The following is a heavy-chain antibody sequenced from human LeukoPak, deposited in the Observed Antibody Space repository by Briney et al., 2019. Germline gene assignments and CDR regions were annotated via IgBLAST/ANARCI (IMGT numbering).Heavy chain of an antibody. J-gene: IGHJ4*02. CDR3: ATDQGVAVGGNFDH. D-gene: IGHD6-19*01. Sequence: PSETLSLTCAVSGDSISSNYRSWIRQPAGKGLEWIGGIHTSGSTDYAPSLKRRFTMAVDTTKNQFSLRMSSVTAADTAVYYCATDQGVAVGGNFDHWGQGALVTVSS. CDR1: GDSISSNY. V-gene: IGHV4-4*07. CDR2: IHTSGST.